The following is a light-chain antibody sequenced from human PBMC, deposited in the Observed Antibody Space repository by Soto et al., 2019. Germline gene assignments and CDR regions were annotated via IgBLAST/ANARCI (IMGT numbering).Light chain of an antibody. Sequence: QSALTQPASVSGSLGQSITISCTGSSSDVGTYYFVSWYQQHPGKVPKLMIYEGTKRPSGVSDRFSGSKSGNTASMTISGLQAEDEANYYCCSYGGYNNVIFGGGTKLTVL. V-gene: IGLV2-23*01. J-gene: IGLJ2*01. CDR3: CSYGGYNNVI. CDR2: EGT. CDR1: SSDVGTYYF.